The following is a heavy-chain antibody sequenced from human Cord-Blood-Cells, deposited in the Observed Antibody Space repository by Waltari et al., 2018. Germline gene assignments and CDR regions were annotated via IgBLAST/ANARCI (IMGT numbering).Heavy chain of an antibody. CDR1: GGTFSSYA. D-gene: IGHD3-10*01. V-gene: IGHV1-69*01. CDR3: AREDNAGAPIRVY. CDR2: SIPIFGPA. J-gene: IGHJ4*02. Sequence: QVQLVQSGAEVKKPGSSVKVSCKASGGTFSSYAISWVRQAPGQGLEWMGGSIPIFGPATYAQKFRARVTIPAYESTSTAYMELSSLRSEDTAVYYCAREDNAGAPIRVYWGQGTLVTVSS.